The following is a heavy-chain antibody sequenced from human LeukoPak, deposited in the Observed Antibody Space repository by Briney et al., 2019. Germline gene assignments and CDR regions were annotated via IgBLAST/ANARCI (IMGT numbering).Heavy chain of an antibody. J-gene: IGHJ6*03. Sequence: GVSLRLSCAASGFMFSSYWMTWVRQAPGKGLEWVANIRQDGGEGYYVDSVKGRFTVSRDNAKNTLYLQMNSLRAEDTAVYYCARGPPLKGDFWSLDYYYYYMDVWGKGTTVTVSS. CDR2: IRQDGGEG. D-gene: IGHD3-3*01. V-gene: IGHV3-7*01. CDR1: GFMFSSYW. CDR3: ARGPPLKGDFWSLDYYYYYMDV.